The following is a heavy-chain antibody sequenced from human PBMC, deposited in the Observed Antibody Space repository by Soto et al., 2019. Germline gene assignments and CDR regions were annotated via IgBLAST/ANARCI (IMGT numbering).Heavy chain of an antibody. CDR3: ARSEYSAYDRGYFDC. CDR1: GYTFSSFG. V-gene: IGHV1-18*04. J-gene: IGHJ4*02. CDR2: ISGNNGNT. Sequence: QVQLVQSGAEVKKPGASVKVSCKASGYTFSSFGISWVRQAPGQGLEWMGLISGNNGNTDSAQKVQDRVTMTTDTSTNTAYMELMSLRSDDTAVYYCARSEYSAYDRGYFDCWGQGTLVTVSS. D-gene: IGHD5-12*01.